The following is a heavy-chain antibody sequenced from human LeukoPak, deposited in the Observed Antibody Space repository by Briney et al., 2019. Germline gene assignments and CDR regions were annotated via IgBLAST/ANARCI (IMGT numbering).Heavy chain of an antibody. J-gene: IGHJ4*02. V-gene: IGHV4-4*07. CDR2: IYSSGNA. CDR3: VRGLYGGGDY. D-gene: IGHD3-10*01. Sequence: SETLSLTCTVSGGSITNYYWIGIRQPAGKGLEWIGRIYSSGNANYNPSLQSRVTMSVDTSKNQFSLKLSSVTAGDTAMYYCVRGLYGGGDYWGQGTLVTVSP. CDR1: GGSITNYY.